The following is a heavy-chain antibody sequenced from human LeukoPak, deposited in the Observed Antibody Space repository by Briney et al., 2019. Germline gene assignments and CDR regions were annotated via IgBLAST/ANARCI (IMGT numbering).Heavy chain of an antibody. CDR3: ARRTGWRGWFDP. CDR2: IYTSGST. Sequence: PSETPSLTCTVSGGSISSYYWSWIRQPPGKGLEWIGYIYTSGSTNYNPSLKSRVTISVDTSKNQFSLKLSSVTAADTAVYYCARRTGWRGWFDPWGQGTLVTVSS. J-gene: IGHJ5*02. D-gene: IGHD1-14*01. CDR1: GGSISSYY. V-gene: IGHV4-4*09.